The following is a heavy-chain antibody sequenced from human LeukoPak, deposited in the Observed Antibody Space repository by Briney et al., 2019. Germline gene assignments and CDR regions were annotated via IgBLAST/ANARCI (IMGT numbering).Heavy chain of an antibody. CDR2: VYYSGTT. CDR3: ARQKLNKILLWFDP. CDR1: GLTFSSYSMN. Sequence: PGGSLRLSCAASGLTFSSYSMNWVRQSPGKGPEWIGSVYYSGTTYYNSALQSRVTLSEDTSNNQFSLTLSSVTAADTAIYYCARQKLNKILLWFDPWGQGILVTVSS. V-gene: IGHV4-39*01. J-gene: IGHJ5*02. D-gene: IGHD2-15*01.